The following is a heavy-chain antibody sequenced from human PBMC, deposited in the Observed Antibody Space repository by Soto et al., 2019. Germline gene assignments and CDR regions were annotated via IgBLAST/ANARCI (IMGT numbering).Heavy chain of an antibody. J-gene: IGHJ4*02. V-gene: IGHV3-9*01. Sequence: EVQLVESGGDMVHPGRSLKLSCVGSGYSFEDYSMHWVRQAPGKGLEWVSGISWNGNFTGYADSVKGRFTISRDNAKNSLFLQMRSLSLEDTALYYCVGGSWFDWGQGTLVTVSS. CDR3: VGGSWFD. D-gene: IGHD2-15*01. CDR1: GYSFEDYS. CDR2: ISWNGNFT.